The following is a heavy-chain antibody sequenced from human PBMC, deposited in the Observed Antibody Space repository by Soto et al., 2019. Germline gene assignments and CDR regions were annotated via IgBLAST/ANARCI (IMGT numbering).Heavy chain of an antibody. CDR1: GYTFTSYA. J-gene: IGHJ6*02. Sequence: QVQLVQSGAEEKKPGASVKVSCKASGYTFTSYAMHWVRQAPGQRLEWKGWINAGNGNTKYSQKFQGRVTITRDTSASTAYMELSSLRSEDTAVYYCARDPGYSSSWYYYYYGMDVWGQGTTVTVSS. CDR3: ARDPGYSSSWYYYYYGMDV. D-gene: IGHD6-13*01. CDR2: INAGNGNT. V-gene: IGHV1-3*05.